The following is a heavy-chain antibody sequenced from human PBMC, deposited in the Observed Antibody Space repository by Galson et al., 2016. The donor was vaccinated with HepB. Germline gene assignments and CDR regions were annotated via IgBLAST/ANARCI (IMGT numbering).Heavy chain of an antibody. J-gene: IGHJ5*02. CDR1: GFTFGGSS. Sequence: SLRLSCAASGFTFGGSSMSWVRQAPGKGLEWVSAIVPGGDSTYYTDSVRARFIVSRDNSKNTLYLQMNSLRADDTAVYYCAKGGDYDAWGQGTLVIVSS. CDR3: AKGGDYDA. D-gene: IGHD2-21*02. CDR2: IVPGGDST. V-gene: IGHV3-23*01.